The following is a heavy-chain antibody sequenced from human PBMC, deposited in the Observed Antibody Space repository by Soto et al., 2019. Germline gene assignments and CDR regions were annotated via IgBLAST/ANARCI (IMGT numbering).Heavy chain of an antibody. CDR2: INAGNGNT. J-gene: IGHJ6*02. CDR1: GYTFTSYA. Sequence: GASVKVSCKASGYTFTSYAMHWVRQAPGQRLEWMGWINAGNGNTKYSQKFQGRVTITRDTSASTAYMELSSLRSEDTAVYYCARDQEGVDYYYYYGMDVWGQGTTVTVSS. D-gene: IGHD3-10*01. CDR3: ARDQEGVDYYYYYGMDV. V-gene: IGHV1-3*01.